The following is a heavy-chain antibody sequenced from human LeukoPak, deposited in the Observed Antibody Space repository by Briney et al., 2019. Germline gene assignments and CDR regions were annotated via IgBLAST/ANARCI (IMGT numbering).Heavy chain of an antibody. D-gene: IGHD3-10*01. Sequence: SQTLSLTCAVSGGSISSGGYSWSWIRQPPGKGLEWIGYIYHSGSTYYNPSLKSRVTISVDTSKNQFSLKLSSVAAADTAVYYCARFDSGSGSWSNNAFDIWGQGTMVTVSS. CDR3: ARFDSGSGSWSNNAFDI. V-gene: IGHV4-30-2*01. J-gene: IGHJ3*02. CDR2: IYHSGST. CDR1: GGSISSGGYS.